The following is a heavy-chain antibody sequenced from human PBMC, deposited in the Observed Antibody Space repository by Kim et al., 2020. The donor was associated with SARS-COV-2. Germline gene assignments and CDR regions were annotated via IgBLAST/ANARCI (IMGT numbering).Heavy chain of an antibody. CDR1: GFTFSSYS. J-gene: IGHJ3*02. Sequence: GGSLRLSCAASGFTFSSYSMNWVRQAPGKGLEWVSSISSSSSYIYYADSVKGRFTISRDNAKNSLYLQMNSLRAEDTAVYYCTRGDGITFGGVIGTDAFDIWGQGTMVTVSS. CDR2: ISSSSSYI. D-gene: IGHD3-16*02. CDR3: TRGDGITFGGVIGTDAFDI. V-gene: IGHV3-21*01.